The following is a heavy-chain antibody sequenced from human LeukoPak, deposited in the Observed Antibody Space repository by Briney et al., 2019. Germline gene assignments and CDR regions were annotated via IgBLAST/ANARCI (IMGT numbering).Heavy chain of an antibody. J-gene: IGHJ6*03. Sequence: GESLKISCKGSGYSFTSYWIGWVRQMPGKGLEWMGIIYPGDFDTRYSPSFQGQVTISADKSISTAYLQWSSLKASDTAMYYCARSRPYYYDSSGLGGYYMDVWGKGTTVTVSS. CDR2: IYPGDFDT. CDR3: ARSRPYYYDSSGLGGYYMDV. D-gene: IGHD3-22*01. CDR1: GYSFTSYW. V-gene: IGHV5-51*01.